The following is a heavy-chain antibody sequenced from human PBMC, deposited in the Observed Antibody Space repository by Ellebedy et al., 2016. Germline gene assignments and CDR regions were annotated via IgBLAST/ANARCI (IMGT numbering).Heavy chain of an antibody. J-gene: IGHJ3*02. D-gene: IGHD6-19*01. CDR2: IIPIFGTA. CDR1: GGTFSSYA. CDR3: ASGSGWYPYPAFDI. V-gene: IGHV1-69*13. Sequence: ASVKVSCKASGGTFSSYAISWVRQAPGQGLEWMGGIIPIFGTANYAQKFQGRVTITADESTSTAYMELSSLRSEDTAVYYCASGSGWYPYPAFDIWGQGTMVTVSS.